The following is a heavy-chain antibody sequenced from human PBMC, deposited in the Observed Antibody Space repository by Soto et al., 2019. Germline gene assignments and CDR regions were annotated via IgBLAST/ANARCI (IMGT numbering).Heavy chain of an antibody. V-gene: IGHV4-30-2*01. D-gene: IGHD6-19*01. J-gene: IGHJ4*02. Sequence: QLQLQESGSGLVKPSQTLSLTCAVSGGSISSGGYSWSLIRQPPGKGLEWIGYIYHSGSTYYNPSLKSRVTISVDRSKTQFSLKLRSVTAADTAVYYCARAGGLGAVAVDYWGQGTLVTVSS. CDR2: IYHSGST. CDR3: ARAGGLGAVAVDY. CDR1: GGSISSGGYS.